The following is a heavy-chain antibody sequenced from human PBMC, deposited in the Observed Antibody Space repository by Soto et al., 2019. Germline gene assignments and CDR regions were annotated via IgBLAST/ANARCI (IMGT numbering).Heavy chain of an antibody. Sequence: GGSLRLSCAASGFTFSSYSMNWVRQAPGKGLEWVSYISSSSSTIYYADSVKGRFTISGDNAKNSLYLQMNSLRAEDTAVFYCARAAGIVVVPAAAPDAFDIWGQGTMVTVSS. CDR3: ARAAGIVVVPAAAPDAFDI. J-gene: IGHJ3*02. D-gene: IGHD2-2*01. CDR1: GFTFSSYS. V-gene: IGHV3-48*01. CDR2: ISSSSSTI.